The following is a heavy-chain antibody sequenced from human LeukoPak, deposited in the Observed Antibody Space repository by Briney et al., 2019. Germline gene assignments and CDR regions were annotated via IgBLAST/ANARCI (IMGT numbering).Heavy chain of an antibody. CDR1: GFTFSTYG. CDR2: ISGSGGST. Sequence: GGSLRLSCEASGFTFSTYGINWVRQAPGKGLEWVSAISGSGGSTYYADSVKGRFTISRDNSKNTLYLQMNSPRAEDTAVYYCAELGITMIGGVWGKGTTVTISS. J-gene: IGHJ6*04. D-gene: IGHD3-10*02. CDR3: AELGITMIGGV. V-gene: IGHV3-23*01.